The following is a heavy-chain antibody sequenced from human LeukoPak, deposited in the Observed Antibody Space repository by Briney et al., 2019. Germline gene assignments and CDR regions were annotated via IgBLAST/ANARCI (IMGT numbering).Heavy chain of an antibody. CDR3: ARGPPLFDP. J-gene: IGHJ5*02. Sequence: GGSLRLSCAASGFSFSSHWVHWVRQAPGKGLVWVSRISDDGSYTSNVDSVKGRFTISRDNVNNMLYLHMNSLRAEDTAVYYCARGPPLFDPWGQGTLVTVSS. CDR1: GFSFSSHW. V-gene: IGHV3-74*01. CDR2: ISDDGSYT.